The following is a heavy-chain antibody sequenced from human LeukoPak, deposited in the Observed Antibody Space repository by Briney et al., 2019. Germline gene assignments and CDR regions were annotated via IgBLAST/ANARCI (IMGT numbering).Heavy chain of an antibody. CDR2: ISSSSTTI. J-gene: IGHJ5*02. CDR1: GFTFSSYS. D-gene: IGHD2-8*01. CDR3: AREMAYWFDP. V-gene: IGHV3-48*01. Sequence: GGSLRLSCAASGFTFSSYSMNWVRQAPGKGLEWVSYISSSSTTIYYADSVKGRFTISRDNAKNSLYLQLNSLRAEDTAVYYCAREMAYWFDPWGQGTLVTVSS.